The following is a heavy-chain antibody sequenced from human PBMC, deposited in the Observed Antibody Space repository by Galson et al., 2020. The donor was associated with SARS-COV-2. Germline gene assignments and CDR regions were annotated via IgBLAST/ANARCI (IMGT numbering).Heavy chain of an antibody. J-gene: IGHJ6*02. CDR3: ARGPRYCSRATSYDYYGMDI. CDR1: GDSISSSDYY. V-gene: IGHV4-30-4*01. D-gene: IGHD2-2*01. CDR2: IYYNGKT. Sequence: SETLSLTCTVSGDSISSSDYYWSWIRQPPGKGLEWFGYIYYNGKTYYNPSLKSRFTMSVDTSKNQFSLKLSSVAAADTAVYFCARGPRYCSRATSYDYYGMDIWGQGTTVTVSS.